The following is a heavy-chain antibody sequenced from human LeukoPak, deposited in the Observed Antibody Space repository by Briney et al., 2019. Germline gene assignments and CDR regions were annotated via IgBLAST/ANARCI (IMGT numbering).Heavy chain of an antibody. J-gene: IGHJ4*02. Sequence: PGGSLRLSCAASGFTFSSYAMSWVRQAPGKGLEWVSAISGSGGSTYYADSVKGRFTISRDNSKNTLYLQMNSLRAEDTAVYYCAKGESMIVVVMECYFDYWGQGTLVTVSS. V-gene: IGHV3-23*01. CDR3: AKGESMIVVVMECYFDY. CDR2: ISGSGGST. D-gene: IGHD3-22*01. CDR1: GFTFSSYA.